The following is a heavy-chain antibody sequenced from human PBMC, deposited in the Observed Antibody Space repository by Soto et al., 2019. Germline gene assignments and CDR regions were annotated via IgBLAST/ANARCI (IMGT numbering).Heavy chain of an antibody. CDR2: INPSGGST. CDR3: ARLTVVMYYYYCMDV. D-gene: IGHD2-15*01. Sequence: ASVKVSCKASGYTFTSYYMHWVRQAPGQGLEWMGIINPSGGSTSYAQKFQGRVTMTRDTSTSTVYMELSSLRSEDTAVYYCARLTVVMYYYYCMDVWGHVTTVPVS. V-gene: IGHV1-46*01. CDR1: GYTFTSYY. J-gene: IGHJ6*02.